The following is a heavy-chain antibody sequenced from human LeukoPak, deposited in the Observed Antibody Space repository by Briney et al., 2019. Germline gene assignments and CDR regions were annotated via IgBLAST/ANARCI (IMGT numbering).Heavy chain of an antibody. CDR3: ARNIAATIFSPFDY. D-gene: IGHD5-12*01. Sequence: ASVKVSCKASGGTFSSYAISWVRQAPGQGLECMGRIIPIFGTANYAQKFQGRVTLTTDESTSTAYMELSSLRSEDTAVYYCARNIAATIFSPFDYWGQGTLVTVSS. J-gene: IGHJ4*02. V-gene: IGHV1-69*05. CDR2: IIPIFGTA. CDR1: GGTFSSYA.